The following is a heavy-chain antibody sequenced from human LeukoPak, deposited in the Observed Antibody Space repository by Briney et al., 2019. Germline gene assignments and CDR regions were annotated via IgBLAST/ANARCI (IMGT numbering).Heavy chain of an antibody. J-gene: IGHJ2*01. Sequence: PGGSLRLSCAVSGFTFSNYWMYWVRHAPGKRLVWVARINSDGSSTTYADSVEGRFTISRDNTKSMLHLQMHSLRADDSAVYFCTXTTTTADWYFDLWGRGALVTVSS. CDR1: GFTFSNYW. V-gene: IGHV3-74*01. CDR2: INSDGSST. D-gene: IGHD1-1*01. CDR3: TXTTTTADWYFDL.